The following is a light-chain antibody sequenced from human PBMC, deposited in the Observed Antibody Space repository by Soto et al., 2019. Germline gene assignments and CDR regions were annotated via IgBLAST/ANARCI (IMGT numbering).Light chain of an antibody. CDR3: QHYNSYSEA. CDR2: STS. J-gene: IGKJ1*01. V-gene: IGKV1-5*01. Sequence: DIQMTQSPSSLSASVGGRVTIACGASQTVSKFVNWYQQKPGKVPALLIYSTSTLYSGVPSRFSGSGSGTEFTLTISSLQPDDFATYYCQHYNSYSEAFGQGTKVDI. CDR1: QTVSKF.